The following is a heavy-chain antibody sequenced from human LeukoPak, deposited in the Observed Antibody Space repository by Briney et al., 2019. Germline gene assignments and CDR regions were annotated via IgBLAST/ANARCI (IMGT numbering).Heavy chain of an antibody. CDR1: GYTFTSYG. CDR2: ISTYNGNT. CDR3: ATGSGYRHYWYFDL. D-gene: IGHD3-22*01. V-gene: IGHV1-18*01. J-gene: IGHJ2*01. Sequence: ASVKVSCKASGYTFTSYGISWVRQAPGQGLEWMGWISTYNGNTNYAQKLQGRVTMTTDTSTSTAYMALRSLRSDDTAVYYCATGSGYRHYWYFDLWGRGTLVTVSS.